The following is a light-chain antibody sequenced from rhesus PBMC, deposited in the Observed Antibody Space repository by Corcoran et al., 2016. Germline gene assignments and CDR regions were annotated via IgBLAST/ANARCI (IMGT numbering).Light chain of an antibody. CDR3: QQGYSTPRT. Sequence: DIQMSQSPSSLSASVGDRVTITCRASQGISSYLNWYQQKPGKAPKLLINYANSLASGVPSMVSGSGSGTDYTLTISSLQPEDFATYYCQQGYSTPRTFGGGTKVEIK. CDR2: YAN. V-gene: IGKV1-32*03. J-gene: IGKJ4*01. CDR1: QGISSY.